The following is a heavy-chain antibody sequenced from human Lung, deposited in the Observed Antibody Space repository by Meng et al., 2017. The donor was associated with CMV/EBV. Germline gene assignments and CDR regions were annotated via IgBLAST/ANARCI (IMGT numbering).Heavy chain of an antibody. CDR1: GFTVSSKY. Sequence: GGSLRLSCTASGFTVSSKYMNWVRQAPGKGLEWVSVFYRSGSTYYADSVKGRFTIARDNSKNTLYLQMKSLRVEDTAVYYCASDSSGFYNDGFDIWGQGTMVTVSS. CDR3: ASDSSGFYNDGFDI. CDR2: FYRSGST. J-gene: IGHJ3*02. D-gene: IGHD3-22*01. V-gene: IGHV3-66*02.